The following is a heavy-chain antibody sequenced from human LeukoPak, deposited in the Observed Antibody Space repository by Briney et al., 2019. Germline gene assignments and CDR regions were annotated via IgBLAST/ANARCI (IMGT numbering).Heavy chain of an antibody. J-gene: IGHJ4*02. CDR1: GFTFSSYA. CDR2: ISTRGGTT. D-gene: IGHD1-26*01. Sequence: QPGGSLRLSCAASGFTFSSYAMNWVRQAPGKGLEWVSAISTRGGTTYYADSVKGRFTISRDDSKNTLYLQMNSLRVEDTAVYYCAKDRWVGATISHYFDYWGQGTLVTVSS. V-gene: IGHV3-23*01. CDR3: AKDRWVGATISHYFDY.